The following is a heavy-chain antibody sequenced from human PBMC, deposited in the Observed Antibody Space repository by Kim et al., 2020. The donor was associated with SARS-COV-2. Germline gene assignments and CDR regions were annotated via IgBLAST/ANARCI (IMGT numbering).Heavy chain of an antibody. V-gene: IGHV3-53*01. CDR3: ARDVGGSCLFDY. CDR1: GFIVSSNY. Sequence: GGSLRLSCAASGFIVSSNYMTWVRQAPGKGLEWVSVIYPGGTTYYADSVKGRFTISRDNSKNTLYLQMNSLRAEDTAGYYCARDVGGSCLFDYWGQGTL. J-gene: IGHJ4*02. CDR2: IYPGGTT. D-gene: IGHD2-15*01.